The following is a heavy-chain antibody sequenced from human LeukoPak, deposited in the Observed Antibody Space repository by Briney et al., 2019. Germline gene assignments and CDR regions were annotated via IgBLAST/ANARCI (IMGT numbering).Heavy chain of an antibody. D-gene: IGHD1-26*01. J-gene: IGHJ4*02. V-gene: IGHV1-46*01. CDR2: VNPSGGNT. Sequence: GASVMVSCKALGYTFSSYTMHWVRQAPGQGLEWMGIVNPSGGNTNYAQKFQGRVTMTRDMSTTTVYMELSSLRSEDTAVYYCSRERRSGSYYFDYWGQGTLVTVSS. CDR1: GYTFSSYT. CDR3: SRERRSGSYYFDY.